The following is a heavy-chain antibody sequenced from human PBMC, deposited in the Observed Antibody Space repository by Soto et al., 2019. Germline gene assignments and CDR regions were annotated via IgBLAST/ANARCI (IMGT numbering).Heavy chain of an antibody. Sequence: QVQLVQSGAEVKKPGSSVKVSCKASGGTFSSYTISWVRQAPGQGLEWMGRIIPILGIANYAQKFQGRVTITADKSTSTAYMELSSLRSEDTAVYYCARDISKVVVVAATTSWFDPWGQGTMVTVSS. D-gene: IGHD2-15*01. J-gene: IGHJ5*02. V-gene: IGHV1-69*08. CDR1: GGTFSSYT. CDR3: ARDISKVVVVAATTSWFDP. CDR2: IIPILGIA.